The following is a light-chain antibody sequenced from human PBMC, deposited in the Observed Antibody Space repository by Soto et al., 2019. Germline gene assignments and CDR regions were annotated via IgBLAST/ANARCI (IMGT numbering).Light chain of an antibody. CDR2: DVS. J-gene: IGLJ2*01. V-gene: IGLV2-14*01. Sequence: QSVLTQPASVSGSPGQSITIPCTGTSSDVGGYNYVSWYQQHPGKAPKLMIYDVSNRPSGVSNRFSGPKSGNTASLTNSGLQAEDEADYYCSSYTSSSTSVVFGGGPKLTVL. CDR3: SSYTSSSTSVV. CDR1: SSDVGGYNY.